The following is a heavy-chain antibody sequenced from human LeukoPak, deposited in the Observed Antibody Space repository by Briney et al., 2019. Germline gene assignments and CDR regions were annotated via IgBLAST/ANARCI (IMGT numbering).Heavy chain of an antibody. D-gene: IGHD6-13*01. Sequence: SETLSLTCTVSGGSISSSSYYWGWSRQPPGKGLEWIGSIYYSGSTYYTPSLKSRVTISVDTSKNQFSLKLSSVTAADTAVYYCARGSGVAAAGTRYWGQGTLVTVSS. CDR2: IYYSGST. V-gene: IGHV4-39*07. J-gene: IGHJ4*02. CDR1: GGSISSSSYY. CDR3: ARGSGVAAAGTRY.